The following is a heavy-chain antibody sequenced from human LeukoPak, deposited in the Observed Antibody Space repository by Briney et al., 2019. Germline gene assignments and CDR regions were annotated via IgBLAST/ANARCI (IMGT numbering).Heavy chain of an antibody. Sequence: GGSLRLSCAASGFTFSSYAMSWVRQAPGKGLEWVSAISGSGGSTYYADSVKGRFTISRDNSKNTLYLQMNSLRAEDTAVYYCAKLRVRTVGADIDYWGQGTLVTVSS. J-gene: IGHJ4*02. CDR2: ISGSGGST. V-gene: IGHV3-23*01. D-gene: IGHD1-26*01. CDR1: GFTFSSYA. CDR3: AKLRVRTVGADIDY.